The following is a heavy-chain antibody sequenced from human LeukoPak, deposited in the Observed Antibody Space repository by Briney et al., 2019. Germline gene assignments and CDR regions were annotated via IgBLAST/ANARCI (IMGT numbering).Heavy chain of an antibody. CDR1: GYTFTGYY. V-gene: IGHV1-2*02. Sequence: GASVKVSCKASGYTFTGYYMHWVRQAPGQGLEWMGWINPNSGGTNYAQKFQGRVTMTRDTSISTAYMELSRLRSDDTAVYYCARGTYSSGWTWGYWGQGTLVTVSS. CDR2: INPNSGGT. CDR3: ARGTYSSGWTWGY. D-gene: IGHD6-19*01. J-gene: IGHJ4*02.